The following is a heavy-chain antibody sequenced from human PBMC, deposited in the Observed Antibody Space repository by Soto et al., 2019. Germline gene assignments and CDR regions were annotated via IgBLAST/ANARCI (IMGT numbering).Heavy chain of an antibody. CDR1: GGSISSGGYY. V-gene: IGHV4-31*03. CDR2: IYYSGST. D-gene: IGHD6-13*01. Sequence: SETLSLTCTVSGGSISSGGYYWSWIRQHPGKGLEWIGYIYYSGSTYYNPSLKSRVTISVDTSKNQFSLKLSSVTAADTAVYYCARDGAGVPGIAAAAPPEVYHYYGMDVWGQGTTVTVSS. CDR3: ARDGAGVPGIAAAAPPEVYHYYGMDV. J-gene: IGHJ6*02.